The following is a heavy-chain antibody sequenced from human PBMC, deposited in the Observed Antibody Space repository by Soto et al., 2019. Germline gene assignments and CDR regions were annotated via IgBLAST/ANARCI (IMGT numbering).Heavy chain of an antibody. V-gene: IGHV1-46*01. D-gene: IGHD2-2*01. Sequence: GASVKVSCKASGYTFTSYYMHWVRQAPGQGLEWVGIINPSGGSTSYAQKFQGRVTMTRDTSTSTVYMELNSLRAEDTAVYYCARVKECSSTNCYARDAFDFWGQGTVVTVSS. CDR2: INPSGGST. J-gene: IGHJ3*01. CDR1: GYTFTSYY. CDR3: ARVKECSSTNCYARDAFDF.